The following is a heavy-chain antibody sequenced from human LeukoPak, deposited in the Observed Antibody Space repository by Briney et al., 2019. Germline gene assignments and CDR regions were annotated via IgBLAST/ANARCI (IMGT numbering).Heavy chain of an antibody. CDR3: GADAFNCGPDAFDV. D-gene: IGHD5-24*01. J-gene: IGHJ3*01. CDR1: GSTFSNYW. CDR2: INPDGSGK. Sequence: GGSLRLSCAASGSTFSNYWMSWVRQAPGKGLEWVANINPDGSGKNYVDSVKGRFTISRDNAKNSLYLEMNSLRGEDTALYYCGADAFNCGPDAFDVWGHGTVVTVSS. V-gene: IGHV3-7*01.